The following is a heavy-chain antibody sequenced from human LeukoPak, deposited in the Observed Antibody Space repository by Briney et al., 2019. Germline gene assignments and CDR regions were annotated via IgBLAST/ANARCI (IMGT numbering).Heavy chain of an antibody. CDR3: ARDYYDSSGYNNWFDP. CDR2: IYTSGST. V-gene: IGHV4-61*02. Sequence: KPSETLSLTCTVSGGSISSGSYYWGWIRQPAGKGLEWIGRIYTSGSTNYNPSLKSRVTISVDTSKNQFSLKLSSVTAADTAVYYCARDYYDSSGYNNWFDPWGQGTLVTVSS. J-gene: IGHJ5*02. D-gene: IGHD3-22*01. CDR1: GGSISSGSYY.